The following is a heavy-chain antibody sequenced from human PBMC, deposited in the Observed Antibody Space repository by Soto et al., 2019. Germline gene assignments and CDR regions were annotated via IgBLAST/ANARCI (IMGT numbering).Heavy chain of an antibody. Sequence: QLQLQESGPGLVKPSETLSLTCTVSGGSISSSNYHWGWIRQPPGKGLEWIGSMYYSGSTYYNPSLKSRVTISVDTSKNQFSLKLTSVTAADTAVYHCERHVGNSPPGSWGQGTLVTVSS. CDR1: GGSISSSNYH. J-gene: IGHJ4*02. CDR3: ERHVGNSPPGS. V-gene: IGHV4-39*01. CDR2: MYYSGST. D-gene: IGHD1-26*01.